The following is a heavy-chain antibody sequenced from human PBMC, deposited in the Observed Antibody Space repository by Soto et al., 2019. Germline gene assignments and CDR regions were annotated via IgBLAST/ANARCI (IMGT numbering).Heavy chain of an antibody. Sequence: QVQLAQSGAEVRKPGSSVKVSCGASGGSFSDFAFSWLRQAPGQGLEWMGGIIPMFAASKYAQRFQDRVTITADESTNTVYLALSSLTSDDTATYYCARGGIVPVPAALSSYHDYTNYRFDSWGQGTLVTVSS. D-gene: IGHD4-4*01. CDR2: IIPMFAAS. CDR3: ARGGIVPVPAALSSYHDYTNYRFDS. J-gene: IGHJ4*02. V-gene: IGHV1-69*01. CDR1: GGSFSDFA.